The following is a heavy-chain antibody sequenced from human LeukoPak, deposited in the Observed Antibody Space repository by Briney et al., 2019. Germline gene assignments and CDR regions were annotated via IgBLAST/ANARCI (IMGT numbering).Heavy chain of an antibody. CDR1: GFTVSSND. CDR3: ATWDYGSWSVQVVDY. D-gene: IGHD3-16*01. Sequence: GGSLRLSCAASGFTVSSNDMSWVRQAPGKGLEWVSVTYNVGSTYYADSVKGRFTISRDNSKNTLYLQMNSLRAEDTAVYYCATWDYGSWSVQVVDYWGQGTLVTVSS. CDR2: TYNVGST. J-gene: IGHJ4*02. V-gene: IGHV3-66*01.